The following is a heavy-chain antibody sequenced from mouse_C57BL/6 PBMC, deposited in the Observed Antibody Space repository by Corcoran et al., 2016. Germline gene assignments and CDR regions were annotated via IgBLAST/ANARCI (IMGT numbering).Heavy chain of an antibody. CDR1: GYTFTDNY. V-gene: IGHV1-26*01. CDR3: ANYYGSSYWFAY. Sequence: VQLQHSGPELVKPGASGKITGKASGYTFTDNYMKRVKQSHGKSLEWFGDIHPNNGGTSYNQKFKGKATLTDYKSSSTAYMELRSLTSEDSAVYYCANYYGSSYWFAYWGQGTLVTVSA. D-gene: IGHD1-1*01. J-gene: IGHJ3*01. CDR2: IHPNNGGT.